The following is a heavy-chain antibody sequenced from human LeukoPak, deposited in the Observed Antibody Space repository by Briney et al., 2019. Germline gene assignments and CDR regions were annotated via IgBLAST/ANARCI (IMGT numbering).Heavy chain of an antibody. CDR1: GPSLSGYY. J-gene: IGHJ4*02. CDR3: ARAAAAAGYYFDF. Sequence: PSDTLSLTCTLSGPSLSGYYWSWIRQPPGKGLEWIGFIYYDGSTNYNPSLESRVSLSVYTSRNQFSVKLTSVTAADAAVYYCARAAAAAGYYFDFWGQGTLVTVSS. D-gene: IGHD6-13*01. CDR2: IYYDGST. V-gene: IGHV4-59*07.